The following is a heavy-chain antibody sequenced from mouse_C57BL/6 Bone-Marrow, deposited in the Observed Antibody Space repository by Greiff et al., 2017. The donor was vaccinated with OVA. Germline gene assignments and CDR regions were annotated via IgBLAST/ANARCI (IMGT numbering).Heavy chain of an antibody. CDR1: GFTFSSYA. D-gene: IGHD3-1*01. CDR3: TRGRDGAWFAC. CDR2: ISRGGDYI. Sequence: EVKLVESGEGLVKPGGSLKLSCAASGFTFSSYAMSWVRQTPEKRLEWVAYISRGGDYIYYADTVKGRFTISRDNARNTLYLQMSSLKSEDTAMYYCTRGRDGAWFACWGQGTLVTVSA. J-gene: IGHJ3*01. V-gene: IGHV5-9-1*02.